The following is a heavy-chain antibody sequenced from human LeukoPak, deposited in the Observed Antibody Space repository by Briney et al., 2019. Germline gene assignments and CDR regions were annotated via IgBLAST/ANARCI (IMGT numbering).Heavy chain of an antibody. CDR2: IYTSGST. CDR1: GGSISSGSYY. V-gene: IGHV4-61*02. D-gene: IGHD2-15*01. J-gene: IGHJ4*02. Sequence: SQTLSLTCTVSGGSISSGSYYWSWIRQPAGKGLEWIGRIYTSGSTNYNPSLKGRVTISVDTSKNQFSLKLSSVTAADTAVYFCARNSCSGGSCYDNRGYFDYWGQGTLVTVSS. CDR3: ARNSCSGGSCYDNRGYFDY.